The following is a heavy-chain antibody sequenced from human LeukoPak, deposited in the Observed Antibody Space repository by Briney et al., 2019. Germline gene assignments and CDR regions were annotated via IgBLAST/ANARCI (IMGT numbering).Heavy chain of an antibody. CDR1: GGSISSYY. D-gene: IGHD3-9*01. CDR2: IYYSGST. V-gene: IGHV4-59*01. Sequence: SETLSLTCTVSGGSISSYYWSWIRQPPGKGLEWIGYIYYSGSTNYNPSLKSRVTISVDTSKNQFSLKLSSVTAADTAVYYCARTGSHYYYGMDGWGQGTTVTVSS. CDR3: ARTGSHYYYGMDG. J-gene: IGHJ6*02.